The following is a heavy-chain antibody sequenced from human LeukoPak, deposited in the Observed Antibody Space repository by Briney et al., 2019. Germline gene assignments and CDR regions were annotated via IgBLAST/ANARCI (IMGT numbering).Heavy chain of an antibody. D-gene: IGHD3-3*01. J-gene: IGHJ6*02. V-gene: IGHV4-30-2*01. CDR1: GGSISSGGYS. CDR2: IYHNGNT. Sequence: PSETLSLTCAVSGGSISSGGYSWSWIRQPPGKGLEWIGYIYHNGNTYYSPSLKSRVTISVDRSKNQLSLKLSSVTAADTAVYYCARGGVDFWSGYYNYYYYGMDVWGQGTTVTVSS. CDR3: ARGGVDFWSGYYNYYYYGMDV.